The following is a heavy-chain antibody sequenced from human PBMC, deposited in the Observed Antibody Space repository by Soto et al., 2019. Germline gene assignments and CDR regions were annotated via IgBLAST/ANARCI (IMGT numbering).Heavy chain of an antibody. Sequence: QGQLVQSGGEVTKPGASVKVSSNSSGYTFTSYGISWVRQAPGQGLEWMGWISPYSGHTKEAQKVQGRVTLTTETSTGTAYMELTSLASDDTAVYYCARDRCTTAKCYTHHLDVWGQGTTVTVSS. D-gene: IGHD2-8*01. CDR2: ISPYSGHT. CDR3: ARDRCTTAKCYTHHLDV. V-gene: IGHV1-18*04. CDR1: GYTFTSYG. J-gene: IGHJ6*02.